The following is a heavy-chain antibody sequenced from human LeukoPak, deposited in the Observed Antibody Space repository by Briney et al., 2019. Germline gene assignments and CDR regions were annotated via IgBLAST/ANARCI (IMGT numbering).Heavy chain of an antibody. Sequence: SQTLSLTCAVSGGSISSGGYSWSWLRQPPGKGLEWIGYIYHSGSTYYNPSLKSRVTISVDRSKNQFSLKLSSVTAADTAVYYCAGNDYGDSHDAFDIWGQGTMVTVSS. D-gene: IGHD4-17*01. CDR3: AGNDYGDSHDAFDI. CDR2: IYHSGST. CDR1: GGSISSGGYS. J-gene: IGHJ3*02. V-gene: IGHV4-30-2*01.